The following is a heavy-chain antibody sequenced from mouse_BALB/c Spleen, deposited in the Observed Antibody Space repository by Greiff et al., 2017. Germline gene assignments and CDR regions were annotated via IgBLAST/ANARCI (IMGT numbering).Heavy chain of an antibody. D-gene: IGHD1-1*01. CDR2: ISNLAYSI. J-gene: IGHJ1*01. CDR1: GFTFSDYG. V-gene: IGHV5-15*02. Sequence: EVKLMESGGGLVQPGGSRKLSCAASGFTFSDYGMAWVRQAPGKGPEWVAFISNLAYSIYYADTVTGRFTISRENAKNTLYLEMSSLRSEDTAMYYCARVPTTGYFDVWGAGTTVTVSS. CDR3: ARVPTTGYFDV.